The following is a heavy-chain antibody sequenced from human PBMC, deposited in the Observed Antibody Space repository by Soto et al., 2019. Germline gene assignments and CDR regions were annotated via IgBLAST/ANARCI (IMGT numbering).Heavy chain of an antibody. CDR3: ARDDNGGNPVFFDY. Sequence: GASAKVSCKASGYTFTSYGISWVRQAPGQGLEWMGWISAYNGNTNYAQKLQGRVTMTTDKSTSTAYTELSSLRSEDTAVYYCARDDNGGNPVFFDYWGQGTLVPVSP. D-gene: IGHD4-17*01. J-gene: IGHJ4*02. CDR2: ISAYNGNT. CDR1: GYTFTSYG. V-gene: IGHV1-18*01.